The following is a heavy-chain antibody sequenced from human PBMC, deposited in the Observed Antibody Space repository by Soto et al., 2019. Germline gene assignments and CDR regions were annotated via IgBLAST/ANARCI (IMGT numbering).Heavy chain of an antibody. CDR2: ISYDGNYI. CDR3: AKGILSATIGPYAMDV. V-gene: IGHV3-30*18. Sequence: AGGSLRLACEASGFAFSIYAMHWVRHAPGKGLEWVGVISYDGNYIYYADSVKGRFTISRDNSKNTLYVQVNSLRPEDTAVYYCAKGILSATIGPYAMDVWGQGTTVTVSS. CDR1: GFAFSIYA. D-gene: IGHD3-16*01. J-gene: IGHJ6*02.